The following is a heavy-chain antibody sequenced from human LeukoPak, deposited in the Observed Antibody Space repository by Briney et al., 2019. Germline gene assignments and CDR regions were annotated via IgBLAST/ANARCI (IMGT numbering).Heavy chain of an antibody. D-gene: IGHD3-22*01. CDR3: ASSIVRHYYDSSGDAFDI. CDR1: GYTFTNFG. CDR2: ISGGNGNT. V-gene: IGHV1-18*01. Sequence: ASVKVSCKTSGYTFTNFGIGWVRQAPGQGLEWMGWISGGNGNTDYPQTLQDRFTMTTDTTTDTAYTELRNLRSDDTSVYYCASSIVRHYYDSSGDAFDIWGQGTMVTVSS. J-gene: IGHJ3*02.